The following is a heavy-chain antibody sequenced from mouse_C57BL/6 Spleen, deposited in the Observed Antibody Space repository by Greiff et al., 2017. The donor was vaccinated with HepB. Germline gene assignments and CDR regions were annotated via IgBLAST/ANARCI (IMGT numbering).Heavy chain of an antibody. CDR3: AKMTYYSNYVGAMDY. D-gene: IGHD2-5*01. V-gene: IGHV1-69*01. Sequence: QVQLQQPGAELVMPGASVKLSCKAPGYTFTSYWMHWVKQRPGQGLEWIGEIDPSDSYTNYNQKFKGKSTLTVDKSSSTAYMQLSSLTSEDSAVYYCAKMTYYSNYVGAMDYWGQGTSVTVSS. CDR2: IDPSDSYT. J-gene: IGHJ4*01. CDR1: GYTFTSYW.